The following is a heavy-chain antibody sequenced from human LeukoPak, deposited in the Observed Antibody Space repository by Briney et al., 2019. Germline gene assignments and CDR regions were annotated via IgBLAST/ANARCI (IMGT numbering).Heavy chain of an antibody. J-gene: IGHJ6*02. D-gene: IGHD1-26*01. Sequence: ASVKVSCKGSVYTFTSYGISWVRQAPGQGLEWMGWISAYNGNTNYAQKLQGGVTMTTDTSTSTAYMELRSLRSDDTAVYYCARNAGWERQYYYYGMDVWGQGTTVTVSS. CDR3: ARNAGWERQYYYYGMDV. CDR2: ISAYNGNT. V-gene: IGHV1-18*01. CDR1: VYTFTSYG.